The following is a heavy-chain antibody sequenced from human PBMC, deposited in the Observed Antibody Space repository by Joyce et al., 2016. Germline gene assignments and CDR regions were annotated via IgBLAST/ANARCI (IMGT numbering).Heavy chain of an antibody. CDR1: GGSISSSTYY. CDR2: VFYSGST. J-gene: IGHJ5*02. D-gene: IGHD2-15*01. Sequence: QLQLQESGPGLVKPSETLSLSCTVSGGSISSSTYYWGWIRQPPRKGLEGIGSVFYSGSTYSNPSLKSRVTISVDTSKNQFSLKLTSVTAADTAVYYCARSFFYCSGGSCFSGEWFDPWGQGTLVTVSS. CDR3: ARSFFYCSGGSCFSGEWFDP. V-gene: IGHV4-39*07.